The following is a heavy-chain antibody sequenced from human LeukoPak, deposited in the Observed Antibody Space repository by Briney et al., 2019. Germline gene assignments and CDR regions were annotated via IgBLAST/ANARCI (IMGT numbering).Heavy chain of an antibody. D-gene: IGHD1-1*01. Sequence: GGSLRLSCAASGFTFSSYGMSWVRQAPGKGLEWVSSITRDSIYTFYADSVKGRFTISRDNAKNSLSLQMNSLRAEDTAVYYCARDPYNGYYGDDHYYYMDVWGKGTTVTISS. CDR1: GFTFSSYG. V-gene: IGHV3-21*01. CDR3: ARDPYNGYYGDDHYYYMDV. CDR2: ITRDSIYT. J-gene: IGHJ6*03.